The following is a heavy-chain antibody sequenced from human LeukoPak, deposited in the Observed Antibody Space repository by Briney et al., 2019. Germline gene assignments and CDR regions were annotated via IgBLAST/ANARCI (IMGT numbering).Heavy chain of an antibody. Sequence: GGSLRLSCAASGFTFTSAWMSWLRQTPEKGLEWVAHMNEDGSGRFYVDSAKGRFTISRDDTQKSAYLQMNSLRAEDTAVYYCARAWNNGSGSIDHWGQGTLVTVSS. V-gene: IGHV3-7*03. J-gene: IGHJ5*02. CDR3: ARAWNNGSGSIDH. D-gene: IGHD3-10*01. CDR1: GFTFTSAW. CDR2: MNEDGSGR.